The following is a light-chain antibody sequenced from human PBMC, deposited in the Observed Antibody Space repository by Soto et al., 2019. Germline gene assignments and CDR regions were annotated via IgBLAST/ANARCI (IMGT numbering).Light chain of an antibody. J-gene: IGKJ5*01. CDR2: SAS. CDR3: QKFNTAPLT. V-gene: IGKV1-27*01. CDR1: QDISVY. Sequence: DIQMTQSPSSLSASVGDRVTITCRASQDISVYLAWYQQKPGKVPKLLIYSASTMQSGVPSRFSGSGSGTDFTLTISSLQPEDVATYYCQKFNTAPLTFGQGTHLVIK.